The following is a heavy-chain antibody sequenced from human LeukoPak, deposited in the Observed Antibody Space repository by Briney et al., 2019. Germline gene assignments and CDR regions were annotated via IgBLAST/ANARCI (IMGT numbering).Heavy chain of an antibody. CDR3: AGRQGYYYYGMDV. CDR2: VHNSGST. Sequence: SETLSLTCIVSGDPVTTTSHYWSWIRQPPGKGLEWIGHVHNSGSTKYNPSLKSRVTVSLEMSKNQFSLKLSSVTAADTAVYYCAGRQGYYYYGMDVWGQGTTVTVSS. V-gene: IGHV4-61*01. CDR1: GDPVTTTSHY. J-gene: IGHJ6*02.